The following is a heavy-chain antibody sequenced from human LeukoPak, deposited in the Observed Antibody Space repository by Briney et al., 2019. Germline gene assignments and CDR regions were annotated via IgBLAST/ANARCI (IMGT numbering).Heavy chain of an antibody. D-gene: IGHD2-15*01. CDR1: GGTFSSYA. Sequence: GASVTVSCTASGGTFSSYAISWVRQAPGQGLEWMGGIIPIFGTANYAQKFQGRVTITADESTSTAYMELSSLRSEDTAVYYCARDCSGGSCYTGDYWGQGTLVTVSS. CDR3: ARDCSGGSCYTGDY. V-gene: IGHV1-69*13. CDR2: IIPIFGTA. J-gene: IGHJ4*02.